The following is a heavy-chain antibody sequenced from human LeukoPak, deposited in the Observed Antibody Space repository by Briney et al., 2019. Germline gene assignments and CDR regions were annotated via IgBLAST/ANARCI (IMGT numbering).Heavy chain of an antibody. CDR2: LVYDERS. CDR3: ARDLSAAFDF. D-gene: IGHD6-19*01. CDR1: GFPFSSYG. Sequence: GGSLRLSCAASGFPFSSYGMHWVRHAPGKGLEWVARLVYDERSDYANSVKGRFSISRDNSKNTLFLDMSDLRVEDTVVYYCARDLSAAFDFWGQGVLVTVSS. V-gene: IGHV3-33*05. J-gene: IGHJ4*02.